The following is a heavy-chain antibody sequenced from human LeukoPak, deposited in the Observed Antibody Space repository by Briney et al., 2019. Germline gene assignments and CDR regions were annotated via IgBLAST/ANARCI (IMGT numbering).Heavy chain of an antibody. Sequence: GGSLRLSCAASGFPFSNYAVTWARQAPGKGLEWVSIIGDSGVNTVYADSVRGRFSISRDNSKNTVCLQMNSLTTEDTAVYYCAKDRKPGYSSGWFDYWGQGILVTVSS. CDR3: AKDRKPGYSSGWFDY. CDR1: GFPFSNYA. CDR2: IGDSGVNT. J-gene: IGHJ4*02. D-gene: IGHD6-19*01. V-gene: IGHV3-23*01.